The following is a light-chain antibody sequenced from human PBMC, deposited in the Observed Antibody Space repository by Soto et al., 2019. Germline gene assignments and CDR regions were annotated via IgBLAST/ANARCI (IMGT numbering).Light chain of an antibody. CDR3: QQRGNWPIT. CDR1: QNVYTY. CDR2: DAS. J-gene: IGKJ5*01. V-gene: IGKV3-11*01. Sequence: SPATLSLSPGERATLSCRASQNVYTYLAWYQQKPGQAPRLLIYDASNRATGIPARFSGSGSGTDFTLTISSQAPEDFAVYYCQQRGNWPITFGQGTRLEIK.